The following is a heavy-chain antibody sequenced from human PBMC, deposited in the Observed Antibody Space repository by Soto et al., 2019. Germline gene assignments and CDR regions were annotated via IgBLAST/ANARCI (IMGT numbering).Heavy chain of an antibody. D-gene: IGHD3-3*01. J-gene: IGHJ6*03. V-gene: IGHV3-23*01. CDR1: GFTFSSYA. CDR2: ISGSGGST. CDR3: AKNVGEWLSKMYYYYYYMDV. Sequence: EVQLLESGGGLVQPGGSLRLSCAASGFTFSSYAMSWVRQAPGKGLEWVSAISGSGGSTYYADSVKGRFTISRDNSKNTLYLQMNSLRAEDTAVYYCAKNVGEWLSKMYYYYYYMDVWGKGTTVTVSS.